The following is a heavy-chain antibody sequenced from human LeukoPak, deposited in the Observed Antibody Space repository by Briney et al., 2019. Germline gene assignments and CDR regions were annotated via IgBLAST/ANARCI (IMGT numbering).Heavy chain of an antibody. CDR3: ARFDGVYSSSRKEWYFAL. CDR1: GGSFSGYY. CDR2: INHSGST. J-gene: IGHJ2*01. Sequence: SETLSLTCAVYGGSFSGYYWSWIRQPPGKGLEWIGEINHSGSTNYNPSLKSRVTISVDTSKNQFSLKLSSVTAADTAVYYCARFDGVYSSSRKEWYFALWGRGTLVTVSS. V-gene: IGHV4-34*01. D-gene: IGHD6-13*01.